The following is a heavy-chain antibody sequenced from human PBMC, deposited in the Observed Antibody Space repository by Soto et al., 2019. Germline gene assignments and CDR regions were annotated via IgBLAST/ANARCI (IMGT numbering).Heavy chain of an antibody. V-gene: IGHV1-69*06. Sequence: SVKVSCKASGGTFSSYAISWVRQAPGQGLEWMGGIIPIFGTANYAQKLQGRVTITADKSTSTAYMELSSLRSEDAAVYYCAGESGWFPPVVPAAIAWFDPWGQGTLVTVSS. D-gene: IGHD2-2*01. J-gene: IGHJ5*02. CDR1: GGTFSSYA. CDR2: IIPIFGTA. CDR3: AGESGWFPPVVPAAIAWFDP.